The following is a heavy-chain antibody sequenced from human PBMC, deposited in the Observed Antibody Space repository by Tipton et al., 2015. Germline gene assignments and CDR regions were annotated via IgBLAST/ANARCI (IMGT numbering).Heavy chain of an antibody. Sequence: TLSLTCSVSSDSISKYYWSWIRQSPGKELQWIGYIRYTGITNYSPSLRSRVTISVDTSNNQFSLKLRSVTAEDTAVYYCARDLEHGMDVWGHGTTVTVSS. V-gene: IGHV4-59*01. CDR3: ARDLEHGMDV. CDR2: IRYTGIT. J-gene: IGHJ6*02. CDR1: SDSISKYY. D-gene: IGHD5-24*01.